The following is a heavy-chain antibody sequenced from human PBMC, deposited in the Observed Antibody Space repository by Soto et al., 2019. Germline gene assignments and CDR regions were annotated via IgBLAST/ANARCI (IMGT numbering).Heavy chain of an antibody. Sequence: SETLSLTCTVSGGSISSGGYYWSWIRQHPGKGLEWIGYIYYSGSTYYNPSLKSRVTISVDTSRNQFSLKLSSVTAADTAVYYCARFSPRDAFDIWGQGTMVTVSS. CDR2: IYYSGST. J-gene: IGHJ3*02. CDR3: ARFSPRDAFDI. CDR1: GGSISSGGYY. V-gene: IGHV4-31*03.